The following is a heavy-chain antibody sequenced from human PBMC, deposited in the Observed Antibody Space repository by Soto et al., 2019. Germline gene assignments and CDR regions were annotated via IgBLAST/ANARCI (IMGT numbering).Heavy chain of an antibody. D-gene: IGHD1-1*01. CDR1: GYSFHNSG. V-gene: IGHV1-18*01. Sequence: ASVKVSCKPSGYSFHNSGISWVRQAPGQGLEWMGWISVFNGYAHSAQKFQGRVIMTADTFTSTAYMELRGLRSDDTAMYYCSKNGTTWFASWGQ. CDR3: SKNGTTWFAS. CDR2: ISVFNGYA. J-gene: IGHJ5*01.